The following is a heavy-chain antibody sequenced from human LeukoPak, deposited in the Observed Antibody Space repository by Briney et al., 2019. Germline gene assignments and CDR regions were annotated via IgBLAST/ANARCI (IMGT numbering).Heavy chain of an antibody. Sequence: SETLSLTCTVSGGSISSYYWSWIRHPPGKGLEWIGEINHSGSTNYNPSLKSRVTISVDTSKNQFSLKLSSVTAADTAVYYCARAVREQLVFDYWGQGTLVTVSS. D-gene: IGHD6-6*01. V-gene: IGHV4-34*01. CDR3: ARAVREQLVFDY. CDR2: INHSGST. J-gene: IGHJ4*02. CDR1: GGSISSYY.